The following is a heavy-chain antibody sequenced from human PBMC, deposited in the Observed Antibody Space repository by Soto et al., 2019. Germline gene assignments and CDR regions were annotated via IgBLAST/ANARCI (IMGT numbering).Heavy chain of an antibody. V-gene: IGHV4-31*03. CDR3: AREVNGVGFDP. D-gene: IGHD2-8*01. CDR1: GGSIISGDYY. Sequence: SETLSLTCTVSGGSIISGDYYSSWIRQHPGKGLEYIGYIYYSGSIYYNPSLKSRLTLSVDTSKNQFSLKLSSVTAADTAVYYCAREVNGVGFDPWGQGTLVTVSS. J-gene: IGHJ5*02. CDR2: IYYSGSI.